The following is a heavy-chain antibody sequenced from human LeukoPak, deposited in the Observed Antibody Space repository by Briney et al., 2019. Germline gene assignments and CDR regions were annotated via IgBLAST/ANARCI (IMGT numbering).Heavy chain of an antibody. CDR2: IHTSGST. J-gene: IGHJ4*02. V-gene: IGHV4-4*07. CDR3: ARDQYYYDSSGYYRFDY. CDR1: GGSISSYY. D-gene: IGHD3-22*01. Sequence: SETLPLTCTVSGGSISSYYWSWIRQPAGKGLEWIGRIHTSGSTNYNPSLKSRVTMSVDTSKNQFSLKLSPVTAADTAVYYCARDQYYYDSSGYYRFDYWGQGTLVTVSS.